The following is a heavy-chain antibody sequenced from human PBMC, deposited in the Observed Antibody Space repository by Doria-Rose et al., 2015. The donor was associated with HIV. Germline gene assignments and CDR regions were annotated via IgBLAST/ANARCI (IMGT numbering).Heavy chain of an antibody. CDR2: IFSDDER. Sequence: QESGPVLVKPTETLTLTCTVSGVSLSSPGMGVSWIRQPPGKALEWLANIFSDDERSYKTSLKSRLTTSSGTSKSQVVLTMTDMDPVDTATYYCARIKSSRWYHKYYFDFWGQGTLVIVPA. CDR1: GVSLSSPGMG. CDR3: ARIKSSRWYHKYYFDF. J-gene: IGHJ4*02. V-gene: IGHV2-26*01. D-gene: IGHD6-13*01.